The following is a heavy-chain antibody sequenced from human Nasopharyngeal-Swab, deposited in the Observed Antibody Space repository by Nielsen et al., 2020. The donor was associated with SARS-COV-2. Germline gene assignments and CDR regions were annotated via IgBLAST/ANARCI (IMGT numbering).Heavy chain of an antibody. CDR2: IYPGDSDT. V-gene: IGHV5-51*01. J-gene: IGHJ4*02. Sequence: GESLKISCTGSGYIFPAYWIAWVRQLPGKGLEWLGIIYPGDSDTTYSPSFQGRVPLSADKSINTAYLQWSSLQASDTGIYYCARGIDFDYWGQGTLVTVSS. CDR3: ARGIDFDY. CDR1: GYIFPAYW.